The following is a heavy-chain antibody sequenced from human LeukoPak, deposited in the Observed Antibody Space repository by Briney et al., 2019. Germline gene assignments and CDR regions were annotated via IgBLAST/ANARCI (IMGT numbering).Heavy chain of an antibody. CDR3: ARSGVLVGATRLDY. D-gene: IGHD1-26*01. CDR1: GGTFSSYA. J-gene: IGHJ4*02. V-gene: IGHV1-69*05. Sequence: SVKVSCKASGGTFSSYAISWVRQAPGQGLEWMGRIIPIFGTANYAQKLQGRVTITTDESTSTASMELSSLRSEDTAVYYCARSGVLVGATRLDYWGQGTLVTVSS. CDR2: IIPIFGTA.